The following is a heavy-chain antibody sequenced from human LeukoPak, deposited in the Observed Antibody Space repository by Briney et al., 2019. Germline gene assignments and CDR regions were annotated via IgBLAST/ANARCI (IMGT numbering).Heavy chain of an antibody. CDR3: TTGLRLVLGRYYYYYGLDV. CDR1: VFTFSNAW. D-gene: IGHD3-9*01. J-gene: IGHJ6*02. V-gene: IGHV3-15*01. Sequence: GGSLRLSCAASVFTFSNAWLSCVRQAPGKGQEWVGRIKRKTDGGTTDYATPVKGRFTISRDDSKNTLYLQMNSLKTEDTAVYYCTTGLRLVLGRYYYYYGLDVWGQGTTVTVSS. CDR2: IKRKTDGGTT.